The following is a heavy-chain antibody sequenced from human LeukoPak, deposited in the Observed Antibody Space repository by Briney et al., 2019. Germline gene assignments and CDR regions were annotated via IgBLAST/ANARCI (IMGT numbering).Heavy chain of an antibody. D-gene: IGHD3-9*01. J-gene: IGHJ4*02. Sequence: GGSLRLSCAASGFTFNSYGMHWVRQAPGKGLEWVAFIRYDGRIKYYADSVKGRFTISGDNSKNTLYLQMNSLRAEDTAVYYCARGAYYNMTGYRGEILGFDFWGQGTLVTFSS. V-gene: IGHV3-30*02. CDR1: GFTFNSYG. CDR2: IRYDGRIK. CDR3: ARGAYYNMTGYRGEILGFDF.